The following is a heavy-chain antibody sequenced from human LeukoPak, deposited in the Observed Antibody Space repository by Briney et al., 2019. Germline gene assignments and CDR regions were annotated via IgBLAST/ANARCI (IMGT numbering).Heavy chain of an antibody. CDR3: AKANRGWYYKESFFDY. J-gene: IGHJ4*02. V-gene: IGHV3-23*01. D-gene: IGHD6-19*01. Sequence: GGSLRLSCAASGFTFRDYAMSWVRQTPGKGLEWVSIIPTSGGPHYADSVRGRFTISRDNSKNTLYFQMNSLQAEDTATYYCAKANRGWYYKESFFDYWGQGTLVSVSS. CDR2: IPTSGGP. CDR1: GFTFRDYA.